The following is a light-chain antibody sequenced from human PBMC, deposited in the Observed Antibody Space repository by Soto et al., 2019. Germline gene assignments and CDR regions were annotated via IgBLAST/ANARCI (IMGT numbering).Light chain of an antibody. CDR3: QQFNSYQFT. CDR2: DAS. CDR1: QGISSA. V-gene: IGKV1-13*02. Sequence: AIQLTQSPSSLSASVGDRVTITCRASQGISSALAWYQQKPGKAPKLLIDDASSLESGVPSRFSGSGSGTDFTLTISSLQPEDFATYYCQQFNSYQFTFGPGTKVDIK. J-gene: IGKJ3*01.